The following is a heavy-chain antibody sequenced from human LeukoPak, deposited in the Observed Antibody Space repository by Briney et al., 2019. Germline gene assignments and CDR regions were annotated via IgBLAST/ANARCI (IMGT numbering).Heavy chain of an antibody. CDR3: ARVWFGYFFQ. V-gene: IGHV3-53*01. Sequence: GGSLRLFCVASGIDISYHYVGWVRQAPGKGLEWVSVIHTGGTTHYADSVKGRFTVSKDTSNNTVLLQMNSLRVEDTAVYFCARVWFGYFFQWGQGALVTVSS. CDR1: GIDISYHY. D-gene: IGHD3-10*01. CDR2: IHTGGTT. J-gene: IGHJ4*02.